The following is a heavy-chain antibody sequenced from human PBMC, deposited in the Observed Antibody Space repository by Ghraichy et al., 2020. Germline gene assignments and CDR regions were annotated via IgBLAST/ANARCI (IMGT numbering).Heavy chain of an antibody. D-gene: IGHD3-22*01. V-gene: IGHV4-34*01. CDR3: ARGQSLQDNSGHSYYFDY. Sequence: SETLSLTCAVYGGSFSGYYWSWIRQPPGKGLEWIGEINHSGSTKYNPSLKSRVTISVDTSKNQFSLKLNSVTAADTAVYYCARGQSLQDNSGHSYYFDYWGQGTLVTVSS. J-gene: IGHJ4*02. CDR1: GGSFSGYY. CDR2: INHSGST.